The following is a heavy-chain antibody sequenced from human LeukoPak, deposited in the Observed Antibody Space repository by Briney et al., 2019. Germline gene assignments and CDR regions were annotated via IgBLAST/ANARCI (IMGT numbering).Heavy chain of an antibody. Sequence: ASVKVSCKASGGTFSSYAISWVRQAPGQGLEWMGWISAYNGNTNYAQKLQGRVTMTTDTSTSTAYMELRSLRSDDTAVYYCARDMGVSGVAGSYWFDPWGQGTLVTVSS. CDR2: ISAYNGNT. J-gene: IGHJ5*02. V-gene: IGHV1-18*01. D-gene: IGHD3-3*01. CDR3: ARDMGVSGVAGSYWFDP. CDR1: GGTFSSYA.